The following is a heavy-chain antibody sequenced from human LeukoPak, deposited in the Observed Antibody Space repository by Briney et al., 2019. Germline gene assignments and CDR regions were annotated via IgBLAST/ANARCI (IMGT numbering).Heavy chain of an antibody. CDR2: IGGSGDST. Sequence: GGSLRLSCAASGFTLRSYAMSWVRQAPGKGLEWVSAIGGSGDSTYYAVSVKGRFTISRDNAKNSLYLQMNSLRAEDTAVYYCARDKLVGDSYFEYWGQGTLVTVSS. CDR1: GFTLRSYA. CDR3: ARDKLVGDSYFEY. J-gene: IGHJ4*02. V-gene: IGHV3-23*01. D-gene: IGHD1-26*01.